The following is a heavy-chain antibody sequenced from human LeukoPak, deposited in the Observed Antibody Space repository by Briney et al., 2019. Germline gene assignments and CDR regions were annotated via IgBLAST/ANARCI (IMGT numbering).Heavy chain of an antibody. Sequence: TGGSLRLSCAASGFTFSSYWMHWVRQAPGKGLVWVSRINTDGSSTSYADSVKGRFTISRDNAKNTLYLQMNSLRAEDTAVYYCARDSPYIVVVPAAPAWGQGTLVTVSS. CDR3: ARDSPYIVVVPAAPA. CDR2: INTDGSST. CDR1: GFTFSSYW. D-gene: IGHD2-2*01. J-gene: IGHJ5*02. V-gene: IGHV3-74*01.